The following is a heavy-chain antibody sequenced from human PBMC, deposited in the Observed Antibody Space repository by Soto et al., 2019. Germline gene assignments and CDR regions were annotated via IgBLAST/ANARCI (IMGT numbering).Heavy chain of an antibody. CDR3: ATRRDASYYYYGMDV. CDR2: ISGSGGGT. J-gene: IGHJ6*02. V-gene: IGHV3-23*01. D-gene: IGHD2-2*01. CDR1: GFTFSTYA. Sequence: GGSLSLSCAASGFTFSTYAMSWVRQAPGKGLEWVSAISGSGGGTYYADSVRGRFTISRDNSKNTLFLQMNSLRAEDTAVYYCATRRDASYYYYGMDVWGQGTTVTVSS.